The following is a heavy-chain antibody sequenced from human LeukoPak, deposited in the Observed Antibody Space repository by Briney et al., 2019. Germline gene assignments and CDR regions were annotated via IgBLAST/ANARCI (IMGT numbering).Heavy chain of an antibody. CDR1: GASISSGSYY. D-gene: IGHD5-24*01. J-gene: IGHJ4*02. Sequence: SQTLSLTCTVSGASISSGSYYWSWIRQPAGKGLEWIGRIYTSGSTTYNPSLKSRVTISVDTSKNQFSLKLSSVTAADTAVYYCARDRGDGYNSGHFEYWGQGTLVTVSS. V-gene: IGHV4-61*02. CDR2: IYTSGST. CDR3: ARDRGDGYNSGHFEY.